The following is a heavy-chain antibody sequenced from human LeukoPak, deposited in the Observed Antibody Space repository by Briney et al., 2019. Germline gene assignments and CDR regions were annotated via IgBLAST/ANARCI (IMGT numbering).Heavy chain of an antibody. CDR2: INSNSGGI. V-gene: IGHV1-2*02. CDR1: GYTFTDYY. J-gene: IGHJ4*02. Sequence: ASVKVSCKTSGYTFTDYYIHWMRQAPGQGLEWMGWINSNSGGISYAQKFQGRVTLTRDTPARTVFMELNRLISDDTAVYYCARTSIAARRADFDYWGQGTLVTVSS. CDR3: ARTSIAARRADFDY. D-gene: IGHD6-6*01.